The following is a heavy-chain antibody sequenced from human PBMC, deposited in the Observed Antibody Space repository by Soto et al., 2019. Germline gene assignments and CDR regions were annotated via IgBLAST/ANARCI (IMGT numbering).Heavy chain of an antibody. D-gene: IGHD6-13*01. CDR1: GYTFTRYG. Sequence: QVQLVQSGAEVKKPGASVKVSCKAAGYTFTRYGISWVRQAPGQGLEWMGWMSADNGNTHYAQKVQLRVTMTTNTSTSTAYMELRSLRSADTAVYYCARGPINEQQLLDYWGQGTMVTVSS. CDR2: MSADNGNT. V-gene: IGHV1-18*01. J-gene: IGHJ4*02. CDR3: ARGPINEQQLLDY.